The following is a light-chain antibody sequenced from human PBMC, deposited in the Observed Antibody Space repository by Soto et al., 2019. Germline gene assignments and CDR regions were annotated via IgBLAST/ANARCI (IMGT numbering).Light chain of an antibody. CDR1: QSVSSSY. J-gene: IGKJ4*01. Sequence: EIVLTQSPATLSLSPWERATLSCRASQSVSSSYLAWYQQKPGQAPRLLIYGASSRATGIPDRFSGSGSGTDFTLTISRLEPEDFAVYYCQQYSSSPLTFGGGTKVEIK. CDR2: GAS. CDR3: QQYSSSPLT. V-gene: IGKV3-20*01.